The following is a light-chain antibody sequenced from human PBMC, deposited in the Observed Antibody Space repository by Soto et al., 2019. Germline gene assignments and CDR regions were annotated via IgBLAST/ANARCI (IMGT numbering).Light chain of an antibody. Sequence: QSALTQPRSVSGSPGQSVTISCTGTSSDVGGYNYVSWYQQHTGRAPKFMIYDVTKRPSGVPDRFSGSKSGNTASLTISGLQVEDEVDYYCCSYAGSYFVFGTGTKLTVL. CDR2: DVT. CDR3: CSYAGSYFV. J-gene: IGLJ1*01. CDR1: SSDVGGYNY. V-gene: IGLV2-11*01.